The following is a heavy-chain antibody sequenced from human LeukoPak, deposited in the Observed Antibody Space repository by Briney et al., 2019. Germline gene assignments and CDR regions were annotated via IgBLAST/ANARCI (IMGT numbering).Heavy chain of an antibody. V-gene: IGHV3-66*01. D-gene: IGHD1-26*01. CDR1: GFTVSSNH. CDR2: IYSGGTT. J-gene: IGHJ4*02. CDR3: VKDDSGSYDY. Sequence: PGGSLRLSCAASGFTVSSNHMSWVRQAPGKGLVWVSVIYSGGTTYYADSVKGRFTISRDNSKNTLYLQMSSLRAEDTAVYYCVKDDSGSYDYWGQGTLVSVSS.